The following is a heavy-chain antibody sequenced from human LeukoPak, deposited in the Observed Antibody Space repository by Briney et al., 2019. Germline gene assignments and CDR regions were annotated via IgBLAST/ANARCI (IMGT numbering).Heavy chain of an antibody. Sequence: GGSLRLSCAASGFTFADYAMSWVRQAPGKGLEWVSAIDSVKGRFTISRDNSKNTLYLQMKSLRAGDTALYYCVGGYQLLLFDDWGQGTLVTVSS. CDR3: VGGYQLLLFDD. D-gene: IGHD2-2*01. J-gene: IGHJ4*02. CDR2: I. V-gene: IGHV3-23*01. CDR1: GFTFADYA.